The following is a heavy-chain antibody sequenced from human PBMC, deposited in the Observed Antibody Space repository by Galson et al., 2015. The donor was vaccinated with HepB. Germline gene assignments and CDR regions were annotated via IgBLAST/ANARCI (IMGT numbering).Heavy chain of an antibody. V-gene: IGHV1-2*06. Sequence: SVKVSCKASGYTFAGYYMHWVRQAPGQGLEWMGRINPNSGGTNYAQKFQGRVTMTRDTSISTACMELSRLRSDDTAVYYCARAKMVRGSLDAFDIWGQGTMVTVSS. CDR3: ARAKMVRGSLDAFDI. CDR1: GYTFAGYY. J-gene: IGHJ3*02. D-gene: IGHD3-10*01. CDR2: INPNSGGT.